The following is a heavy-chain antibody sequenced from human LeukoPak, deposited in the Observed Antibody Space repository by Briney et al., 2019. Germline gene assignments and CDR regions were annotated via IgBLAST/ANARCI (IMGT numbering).Heavy chain of an antibody. D-gene: IGHD2-2*02. CDR2: ISYDGSNK. V-gene: IGHV3-30-3*01. CDR1: GFTFSSYA. Sequence: PGGSLRLSCAASGFTFSSYAMHWVRQAPGKGLEWVAVISYDGSNKYYADSVKGRFTISRDNSKNTLYLQMNSLRAEDTAVYYCAAYNCSSAKCYTGGLDHWGQGTLLTVSS. J-gene: IGHJ4*02. CDR3: AAYNCSSAKCYTGGLDH.